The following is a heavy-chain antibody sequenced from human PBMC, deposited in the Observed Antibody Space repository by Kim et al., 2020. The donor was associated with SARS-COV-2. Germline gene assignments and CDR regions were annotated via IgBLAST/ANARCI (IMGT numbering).Heavy chain of an antibody. D-gene: IGHD3-22*01. CDR3: ARRGGYYERVDY. V-gene: IGHV5-10-1*01. Sequence: NYSPSFQGHVTISADKSISTAYLQWSSLKASDTAMYYCARRGGYYERVDYWGQGTLVTVSS. J-gene: IGHJ4*02.